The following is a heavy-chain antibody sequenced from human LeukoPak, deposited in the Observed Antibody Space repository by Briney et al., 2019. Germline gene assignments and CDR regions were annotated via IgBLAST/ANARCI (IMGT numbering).Heavy chain of an antibody. CDR1: GFTFSDYY. D-gene: IGHD3-16*02. CDR2: ISSSSSYT. V-gene: IGHV3-11*06. CDR3: ATLYYDYVWGSYRPGDYWFDP. J-gene: IGHJ5*02. Sequence: GGSLRLSCAASGFTFSDYYMSWIRQAPGKGLEWVPYISSSSSYTNYADSVKGRFTISRDNAKNSLYLQMNSLRAEDTAVYYCATLYYDYVWGSYRPGDYWFDPWGQGTLVTVSS.